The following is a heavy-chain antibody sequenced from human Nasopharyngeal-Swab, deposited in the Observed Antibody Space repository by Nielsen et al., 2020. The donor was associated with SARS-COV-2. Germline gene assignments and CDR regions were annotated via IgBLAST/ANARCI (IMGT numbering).Heavy chain of an antibody. J-gene: IGHJ4*02. Sequence: GESLKISCAASGFTFSSYGMHWVRQAPGKGLEWVAVISYDGSNKYYADSVKGRFTISRDNSKNTLYLQMYSLRAEDTAVYYCAKDGITGTTYYFDYWGQGTLVTVSS. D-gene: IGHD1-7*01. CDR3: AKDGITGTTYYFDY. CDR1: GFTFSSYG. V-gene: IGHV3-30*18. CDR2: ISYDGSNK.